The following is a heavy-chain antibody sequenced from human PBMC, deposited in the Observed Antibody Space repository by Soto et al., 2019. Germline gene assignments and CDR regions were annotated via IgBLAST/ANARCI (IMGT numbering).Heavy chain of an antibody. D-gene: IGHD2-2*01. J-gene: IGHJ1*01. CDR2: INPSGTT. CDR3: ALAPAAHILH. V-gene: IGHV4-34*01. Sequence: NPSETLSLTCAVYGGSLSAYYWSWIRQPPGKGLEWIGEINPSGTTNYNPSLKSRVTISVDTSKNQFSLKLSSVTAADTAVYHCALAPAAHILHWGQGTLVTVSS. CDR1: GGSLSAYY.